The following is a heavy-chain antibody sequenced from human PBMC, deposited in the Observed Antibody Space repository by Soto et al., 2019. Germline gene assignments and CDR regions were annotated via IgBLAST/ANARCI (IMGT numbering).Heavy chain of an antibody. D-gene: IGHD6-13*01. J-gene: IGHJ4*02. V-gene: IGHV1-69*13. Sequence: GASVNVSCKASGGTFSSYAISWVRQAPGQGLEWMGGIIPIFGTANYAQKFQGRVTITADESTSTAYMELSSLRSEDTAVYYCARGSIAAALDPWYFDYWGQGTLVTVPS. CDR3: ARGSIAAALDPWYFDY. CDR2: IIPIFGTA. CDR1: GGTFSSYA.